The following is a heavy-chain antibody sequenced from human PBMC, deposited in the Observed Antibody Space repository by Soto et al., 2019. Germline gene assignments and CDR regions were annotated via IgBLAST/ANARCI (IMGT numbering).Heavy chain of an antibody. CDR1: GFTFSSYA. V-gene: IGHV3-64D*06. CDR3: VKTYSSGLYYFDY. D-gene: IGHD6-19*01. J-gene: IGHJ4*02. CDR2: ISSNGGST. Sequence: PGGSLRLSCSASGFTFSSYAMHWVRQAPGKGLEYVSAISSNGGSTYYADSVKGRFTISRDNSKNTLYLQMSSLRAEDTAVYYCVKTYSSGLYYFDYWGQGTLVTAPQ.